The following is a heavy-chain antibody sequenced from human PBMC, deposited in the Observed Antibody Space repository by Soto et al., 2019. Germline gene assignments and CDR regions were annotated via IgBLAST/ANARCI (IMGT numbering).Heavy chain of an antibody. CDR1: GFTFGSYT. CDR2: ISSNGGST. J-gene: IGHJ6*02. CDR3: ARDESLYLYALEV. V-gene: IGHV3-64*02. Sequence: GGSLRLSCAASGFTFGSYTMHWVRQAPGKGLEFVSAISSNGGSTYYADSVKGRFTISRDNSKNTLYLQMGSLRAQDMAVYYCARDESLYLYALEVWGQGTTVTVSS.